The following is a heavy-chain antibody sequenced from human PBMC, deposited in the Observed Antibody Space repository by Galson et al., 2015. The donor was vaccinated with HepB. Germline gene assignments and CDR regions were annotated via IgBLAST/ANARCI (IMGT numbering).Heavy chain of an antibody. CDR2: IYYSGST. CDR3: ARVVATVRVYYFDY. V-gene: IGHV4-31*03. J-gene: IGHJ4*02. Sequence: TLSLTCTVSGGSISSGGYYWRWIRQHPGKGLEWIGYIYYSGSTYYNPSLKSRVTISVDTSKNQFSLKLSSVTAADTAVYYCARVVATVRVYYFDYWGQGTLVTVSS. D-gene: IGHD5-12*01. CDR1: GGSISSGGYY.